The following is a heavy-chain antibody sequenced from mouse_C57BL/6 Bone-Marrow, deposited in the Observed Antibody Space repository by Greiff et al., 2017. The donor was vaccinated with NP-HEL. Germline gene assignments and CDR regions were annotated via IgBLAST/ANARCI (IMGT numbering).Heavy chain of an antibody. Sequence: QVQLQQPGAELVRPGSSVKLSCKASGYTFTSYWMHWVKQRPIQGLEWIGNIDPSDSETHYNQNFKDKATLTVDKSSSTAYLQLSRLTSEDSAVDYCAREGFAYWGPGTLVTVSA. V-gene: IGHV1-52*01. CDR2: IDPSDSET. J-gene: IGHJ3*01. CDR1: GYTFTSYW. CDR3: AREGFAY.